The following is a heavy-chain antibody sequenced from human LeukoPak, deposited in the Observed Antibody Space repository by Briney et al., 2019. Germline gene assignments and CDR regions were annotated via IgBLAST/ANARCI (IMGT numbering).Heavy chain of an antibody. J-gene: IGHJ4*02. CDR2: ISWNSGSI. CDR3: AKKGGYGDYQGGNFDY. V-gene: IGHV3-9*01. D-gene: IGHD4-17*01. Sequence: GRSLRLSCAASGFTFDDYAMHWVRQAPGKGLEWVSGISWNSGSIGYADSVKGRFTISRDNAKNSLYLQMNSLRAEDTALYYCAKKGGYGDYQGGNFDYWGQGTLVTVSS. CDR1: GFTFDDYA.